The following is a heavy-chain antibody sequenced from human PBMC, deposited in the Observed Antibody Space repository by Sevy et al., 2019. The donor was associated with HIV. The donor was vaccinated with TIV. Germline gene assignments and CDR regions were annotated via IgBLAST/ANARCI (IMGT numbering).Heavy chain of an antibody. CDR1: GGSTSGYY. J-gene: IGHJ6*02. V-gene: IGHV4-59*03. CDR3: ATCSPDYYYGMDV. D-gene: IGHD2-15*01. CDR2: FYYNGRT. Sequence: SETLSLTCTVSGGSTSGYYWSWIRQPPGKGLEWIGYFYYNGRTNYHPALKSRVTISVDTSKNQFSLNWSSVTAADTAVYYCATCSPDYYYGMDVWGQGTTVTVSS.